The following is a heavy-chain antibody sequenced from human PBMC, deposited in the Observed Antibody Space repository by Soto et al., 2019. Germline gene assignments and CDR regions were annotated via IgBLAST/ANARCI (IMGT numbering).Heavy chain of an antibody. J-gene: IGHJ6*02. V-gene: IGHV1-58*01. CDR2: IVVGSGNT. CDR3: AADQPAAINYYGMDV. D-gene: IGHD2-2*02. CDR1: GFTFTSSA. Sequence: SVKVSGKASGFTFTSSAVQWVRQARGQRLEWIGWIVVGSGNTNYAQKFQERVTITRDMSTSTAYMELSSLRSEDTAVYYCAADQPAAINYYGMDVWGQGTTVTVSS.